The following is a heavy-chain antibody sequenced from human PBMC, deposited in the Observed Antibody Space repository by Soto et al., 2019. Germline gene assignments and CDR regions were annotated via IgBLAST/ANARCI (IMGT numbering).Heavy chain of an antibody. V-gene: IGHV1-46*03. Sequence: QVQLVQSGAEVMQPGASVKVSCKASGYTFTSYYIQWVRQAPGQGLEWMGIINPSGGSTNYAQKFQGRGTMNRDTSTSTVYMGLSSRRSEDTAIYYCSRGYPPRDQLGNLPGAFWGQGTLVTVSS. CDR1: GYTFTSYY. J-gene: IGHJ4*02. CDR2: INPSGGST. D-gene: IGHD1-1*01. CDR3: SRGYPPRDQLGNLPGAF.